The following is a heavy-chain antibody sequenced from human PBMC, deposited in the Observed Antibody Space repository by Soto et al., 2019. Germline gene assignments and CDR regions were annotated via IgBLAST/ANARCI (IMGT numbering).Heavy chain of an antibody. V-gene: IGHV2-5*02. J-gene: IGHJ4*02. CDR2: IYWDDDK. CDR3: ARHHYYFDY. Sequence: QITLKESGPTLVKPTQTLTLTCTFSGFALSTDAVGVDWIRQPPGKALEWLALIYWDDDKRYSPSLKTRLTITKDTSKNQVLLTVTNIDPVDTATYFCARHHYYFDYWGQGALVTVSS. CDR1: GFALSTDAVG.